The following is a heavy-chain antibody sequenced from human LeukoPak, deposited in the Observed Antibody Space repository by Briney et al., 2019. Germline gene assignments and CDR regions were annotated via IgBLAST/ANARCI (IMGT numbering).Heavy chain of an antibody. V-gene: IGHV4-38-2*02. J-gene: IGHJ5*02. CDR1: GYSISSGYY. CDR3: ARDLSFGELSINWFDP. D-gene: IGHD3-10*01. CDR2: IYHSGST. Sequence: SETLSLTCAVSGYSISSGYYWGWIRQPPGQGLGWIGSIYHSGSTYYNPSLKSRVTISVDTSKNQFSLKLSSVTAADTAVYYCARDLSFGELSINWFDPWGQGTLVTVSS.